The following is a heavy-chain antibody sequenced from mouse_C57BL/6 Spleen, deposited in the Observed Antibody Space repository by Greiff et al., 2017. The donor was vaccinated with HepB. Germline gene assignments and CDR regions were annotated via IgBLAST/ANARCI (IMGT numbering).Heavy chain of an antibody. Sequence: VQLQQSGAELVRPGSSVKLSCKASGYTFTSYWMHWVKQRPIQGLEWIGNIDSSDSETHYNQKFKDKATLTVDKSSSTAYMQLSSLTSEDSAVYYCARGGFITTVVTHFDYWGQGTTLTVSS. V-gene: IGHV1-52*01. CDR3: ARGGFITTVVTHFDY. J-gene: IGHJ2*01. D-gene: IGHD1-1*01. CDR1: GYTFTSYW. CDR2: IDSSDSET.